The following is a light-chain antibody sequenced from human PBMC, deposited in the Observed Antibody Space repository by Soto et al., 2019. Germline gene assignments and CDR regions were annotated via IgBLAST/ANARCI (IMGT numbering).Light chain of an antibody. J-gene: IGLJ3*02. CDR1: SSNIGSHT. Sequence: QSVLTQPPSASGTPGQRVTISCSGSSSNIGSHTVNWYQQLPGTAPKLLIVRSNQRPSGVPDRFSGSKSGTSASLAISGLQSEDEADYYCAVWDNRRNGQVIGGGTKLTVL. V-gene: IGLV1-44*01. CDR3: AVWDNRRNGQV. CDR2: RSN.